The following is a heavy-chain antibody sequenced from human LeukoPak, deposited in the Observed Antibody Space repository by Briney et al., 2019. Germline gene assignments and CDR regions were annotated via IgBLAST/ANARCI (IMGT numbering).Heavy chain of an antibody. D-gene: IGHD2-15*01. J-gene: IGHJ4*02. CDR1: GFTFSSYA. CDR2: ISGSGGST. Sequence: GGSLRLSCAASGFTFSSYAMSWVRQAPGKGLEWVSAISGSGGSTYYADSVKGRFTISRDNPKNTLYLQMNSLRAEDTAVYYCAKDRHKWYAFDYWGQGTLVTVSS. CDR3: AKDRHKWYAFDY. V-gene: IGHV3-23*01.